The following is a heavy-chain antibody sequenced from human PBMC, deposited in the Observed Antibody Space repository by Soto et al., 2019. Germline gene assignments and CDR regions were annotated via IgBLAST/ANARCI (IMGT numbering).Heavy chain of an antibody. D-gene: IGHD3-22*01. CDR2: INPNSGGT. V-gene: IGHV1-2*04. CDR1: GYTFTGYY. Sequence: ASVKVSCKASGYTFTGYYMHWVRQAPGQGXEWMGWINPNSGGTNYAQKFQGWVTMTRDTSISTAYMELSRLRSDDTAVYYCAREKVDYYDSSGYYYVSRPADAFDIWGQGTMVTVSS. J-gene: IGHJ3*02. CDR3: AREKVDYYDSSGYYYVSRPADAFDI.